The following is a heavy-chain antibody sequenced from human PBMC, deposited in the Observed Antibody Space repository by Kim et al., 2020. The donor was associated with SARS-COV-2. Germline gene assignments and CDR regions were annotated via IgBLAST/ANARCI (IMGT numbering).Heavy chain of an antibody. Sequence: SETLSLTCTVSGGSISSSSYYWGWIRQPPGKGLEWIGSIYYSGSTYYNPSLKSRVTISVDTSKNQFSLKLSSVTAADTAVYYCARGGYNWRSYYYYYGMDVWGQGTTVTVSS. CDR2: IYYSGST. CDR3: ARGGYNWRSYYYYYGMDV. D-gene: IGHD1-20*01. CDR1: GGSISSSSYY. J-gene: IGHJ6*02. V-gene: IGHV4-39*07.